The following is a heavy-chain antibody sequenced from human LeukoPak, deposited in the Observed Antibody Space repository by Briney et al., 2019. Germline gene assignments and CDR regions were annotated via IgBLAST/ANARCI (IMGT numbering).Heavy chain of an antibody. CDR1: GFTFSSYG. D-gene: IGHD3-10*01. J-gene: IGHJ4*02. CDR2: IRYDGSNK. CDR3: ASFTMVRG. V-gene: IGHV3-30*02. Sequence: GGSLRLSCAASGFTFSSYGMHWVRQAPGKGLEWVTFIRYDGSNKYYADSVKGRFTISRDNAKNSLYLQMNSLRAEDTAVYYCASFTMVRGWGQGTLVTVSS.